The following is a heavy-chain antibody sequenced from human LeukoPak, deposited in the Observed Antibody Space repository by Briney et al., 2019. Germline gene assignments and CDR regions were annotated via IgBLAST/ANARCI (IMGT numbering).Heavy chain of an antibody. CDR3: AKLTRPPWELLDY. CDR1: GFTFSSYA. CDR2: ISGSGGST. D-gene: IGHD1-26*01. Sequence: GGSLRLSCAASGFTFSSYAMSWVRQAPGKGLEWVSGISGSGGSTYYADSVKGRFTISRDNSKNTLYLQMNSLRAEDTAVYYCAKLTRPPWELLDYWSQGTLVTVSS. J-gene: IGHJ4*02. V-gene: IGHV3-23*01.